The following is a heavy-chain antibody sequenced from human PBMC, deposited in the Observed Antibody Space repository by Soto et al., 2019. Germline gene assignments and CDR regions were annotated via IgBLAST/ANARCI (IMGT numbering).Heavy chain of an antibody. J-gene: IGHJ5*02. CDR3: ARALDYYGSGSYYNWFDP. CDR1: GGSISSSNW. D-gene: IGHD3-10*01. V-gene: IGHV4-4*02. Sequence: SETLSLTCAVSGGSISSSNWWSWVRQPPGKGLEWIGEIYHSGSTNYNPSLKSRVTISVDKSKNQFSLKLSSVTAADTAVYYCARALDYYGSGSYYNWFDPWGQGTLVTVSS. CDR2: IYHSGST.